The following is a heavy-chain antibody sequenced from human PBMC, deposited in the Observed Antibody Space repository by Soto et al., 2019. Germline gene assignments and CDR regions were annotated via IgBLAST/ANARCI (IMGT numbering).Heavy chain of an antibody. Sequence: EVQLVESGGDLVQPGGSLRLSCAASGFSVNSDYMTWVRQAPGKGLEWVSVIYSGGSTYYTDSVKGRFTISRDNSKNTLYLQMNSQRAEDTAGYYCARAPLYGGQAFWGQGTLVTVSS. CDR1: GFSVNSDY. CDR3: ARAPLYGGQAF. V-gene: IGHV3-66*01. J-gene: IGHJ4*02. CDR2: IYSGGST. D-gene: IGHD4-17*01.